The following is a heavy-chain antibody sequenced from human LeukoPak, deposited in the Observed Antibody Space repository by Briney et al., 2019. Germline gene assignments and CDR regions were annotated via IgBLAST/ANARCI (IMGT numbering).Heavy chain of an antibody. V-gene: IGHV3-9*01. CDR1: GFTFDDYA. CDR3: ARGPAYYYDSSGYYLYYFDY. CDR2: TSWNSGSI. Sequence: AGGSLRLSCAASGFTFDDYAMHWVRQAPGKGLEWVSGTSWNSGSIGYADSVKGRFTISRDNAKNSLYLQMNSLRAEDTALYYCARGPAYYYDSSGYYLYYFDYWGQGTLVTVSS. D-gene: IGHD3-22*01. J-gene: IGHJ4*02.